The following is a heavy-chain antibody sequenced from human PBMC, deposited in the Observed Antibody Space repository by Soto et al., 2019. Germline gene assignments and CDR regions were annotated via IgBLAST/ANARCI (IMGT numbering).Heavy chain of an antibody. CDR1: GFTFNNYD. Sequence: GGSLRLSCAASGFTFNNYDMNWVRQAPGKGLEWISHLSTSSSAIYYADSVKGRFTISRDNAKNSLYLQMNSLRVEDTALYYCARGIAVAVPYYYGVDVWGPGTTVIVSS. V-gene: IGHV3-48*01. D-gene: IGHD6-19*01. J-gene: IGHJ6*02. CDR2: LSTSSSAI. CDR3: ARGIAVAVPYYYGVDV.